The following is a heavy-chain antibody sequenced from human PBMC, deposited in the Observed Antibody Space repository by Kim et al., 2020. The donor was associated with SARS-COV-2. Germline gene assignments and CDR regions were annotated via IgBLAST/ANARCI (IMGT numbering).Heavy chain of an antibody. V-gene: IGHV3-21*01. CDR3: VSGYCSGGSCSPV. J-gene: IGHJ6*04. Sequence: YYADPVKGRFTISRDNAKNALYLQIHSLRAEDTAVYYCVSGYCSGGSCSPVWGKGTTVTVSS. D-gene: IGHD2-15*01.